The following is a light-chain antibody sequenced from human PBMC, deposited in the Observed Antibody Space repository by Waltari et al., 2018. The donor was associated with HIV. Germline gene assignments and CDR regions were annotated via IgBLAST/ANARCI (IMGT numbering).Light chain of an antibody. CDR1: GPNFQSTT. Sequence: QSVLTQPPSASGTPGQRLTTPCSGGGPNFQSTTVNWYQQFPVTAPKLLIYSSNQRPSGVPDRFSGSKSGASASLAISGLQSEDEADYYCATWDDSLSGRVFGGGTKLTVL. V-gene: IGLV1-44*01. CDR3: ATWDDSLSGRV. CDR2: SSN. J-gene: IGLJ3*02.